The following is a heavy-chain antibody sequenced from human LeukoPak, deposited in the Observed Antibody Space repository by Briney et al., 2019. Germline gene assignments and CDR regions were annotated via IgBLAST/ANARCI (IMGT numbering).Heavy chain of an antibody. J-gene: IGHJ6*03. CDR2: INWNGGST. Sequence: PGGSLRLSCAASGFTFDDYGMSWVRQAPGKGLEWVSGINWNGGSTGYADSVKGRFTISRDNAKNSLYLQMNSLRAEDTALYYCARGYSSGWNYYYYYKDVWGKGTTVTVS. CDR3: ARGYSSGWNYYYYYKDV. CDR1: GFTFDDYG. V-gene: IGHV3-20*04. D-gene: IGHD6-19*01.